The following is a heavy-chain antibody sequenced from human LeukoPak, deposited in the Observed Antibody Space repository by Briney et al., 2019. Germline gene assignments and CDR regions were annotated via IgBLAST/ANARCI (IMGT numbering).Heavy chain of an antibody. CDR3: ARGGSPSDY. CDR2: IHLDGRTT. CDR1: GFTFSSYW. V-gene: IGHV3-74*01. J-gene: IGHJ4*02. D-gene: IGHD3-16*01. Sequence: GGSLRLSCAASGFTFSSYWMHWVRQRPGKGVVWVSRIHLDGRTTNYADSVKGRFTISRDNAKNTLSLEMNSLRPEDTAVYYCARGGSPSDYWGQGTLVSVSS.